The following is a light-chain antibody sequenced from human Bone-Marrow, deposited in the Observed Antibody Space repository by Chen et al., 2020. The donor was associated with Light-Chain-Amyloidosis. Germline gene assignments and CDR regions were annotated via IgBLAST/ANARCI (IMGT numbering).Light chain of an antibody. CDR3: QSADSSGTYEVI. V-gene: IGLV3-25*03. J-gene: IGLJ2*01. CDR2: RDT. CDR1: DLPTKD. Sequence: SYELTQPPSVAVSPGQTARITCSGDDLPTKDAYCYQQKPGQAPVLVIHRDTERPSGISERFSGSSSGTTATLTISGVQAEDEADYHCQSADSSGTYEVIFGGVTQLTVL.